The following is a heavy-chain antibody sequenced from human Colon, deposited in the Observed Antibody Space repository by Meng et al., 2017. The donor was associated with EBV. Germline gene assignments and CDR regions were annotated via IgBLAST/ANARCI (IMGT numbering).Heavy chain of an antibody. CDR3: ARGKQDAWELLAY. J-gene: IGHJ4*02. D-gene: IGHD1-26*01. CDR2: IDDSGST. V-gene: IGHV4-4*02. CDR1: GVSISSNIR. Sequence: QVALQGSVPGLVKPSGTLSLTCGVSGVSISSNIRWTWVRQPPGKGLEWIGDIDDSGSTNYNPSLNSRISISLDKSRNHFSLKVNSVTAADTAVYYCARGKQDAWELLAYWGQGALVTVSS.